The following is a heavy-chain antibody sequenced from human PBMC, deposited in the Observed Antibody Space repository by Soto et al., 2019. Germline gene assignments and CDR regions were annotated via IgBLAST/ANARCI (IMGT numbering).Heavy chain of an antibody. Sequence: LSLTCTVSNFSVLTSIYYWAWIRQPPGKGLEWVGTVYYTGTTYYNPSLQSRVTISIDTSKNQFSLNLDSVTAADTAVYYCARNWNLALVPAAYFDSWGQGTLVTVSS. CDR3: ARNWNLALVPAAYFDS. CDR1: NFSVLTSIYY. CDR2: VYYTGTT. D-gene: IGHD2-2*01. V-gene: IGHV4-39*01. J-gene: IGHJ4*02.